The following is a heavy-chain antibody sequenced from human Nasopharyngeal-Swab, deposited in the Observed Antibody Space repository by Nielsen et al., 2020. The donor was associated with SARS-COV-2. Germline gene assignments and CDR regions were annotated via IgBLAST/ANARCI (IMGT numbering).Heavy chain of an antibody. CDR1: GFTFRSYA. V-gene: IGHV3-23*01. CDR2: ISGSDYTT. Sequence: GEFLKISCAASGFTFRSYAISWVRQAPGKGLEWVSVISGSDYTTYYADSVKGRFTISRDNSKNTLNLQMNNLRAEDTAIHYCAKDRDSGGDFEEYYHYYGMDVWGQGAPVTVSS. CDR3: AKDRDSGGDFEEYYHYYGMDV. J-gene: IGHJ6*02. D-gene: IGHD5-12*01.